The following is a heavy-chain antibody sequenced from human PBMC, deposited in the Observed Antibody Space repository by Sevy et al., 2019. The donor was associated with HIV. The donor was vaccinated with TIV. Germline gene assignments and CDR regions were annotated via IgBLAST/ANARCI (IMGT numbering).Heavy chain of an antibody. CDR3: AKSGGCSGLLL. D-gene: IGHD6-19*01. CDR1: GYTFNSYS. CDR2: VSRHNADR. J-gene: IGHJ4*02. V-gene: IGHV1-18*01. Sequence: ASVKVSCKTSGYTFNSYSITWVRQAPGQGLECMGGVSRHNADRNVAQRFQGRVTLTTDTSTVTAYMDVRSLGSDDPALYDCAKSGGCSGLLLWGPGTMVTVSS.